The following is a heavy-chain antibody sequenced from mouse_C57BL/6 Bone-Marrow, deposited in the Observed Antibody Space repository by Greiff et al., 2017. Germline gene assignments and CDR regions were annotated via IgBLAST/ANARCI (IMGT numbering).Heavy chain of an antibody. CDR1: GYTFTSYW. CDR3: ARPHYYGSSLDY. CDR2: IHPNSGST. V-gene: IGHV1-64*01. J-gene: IGHJ2*01. Sequence: VKLQESGAELVKPGASVKLSCKASGYTFTSYWMHWVKQRPGQGLEWIGMIHPNSGSTNYNEKFKSKATLTVDKSSSTAYMQLSSLTSEDSAVYYCARPHYYGSSLDYWGQGTTLTGSS. D-gene: IGHD1-1*01.